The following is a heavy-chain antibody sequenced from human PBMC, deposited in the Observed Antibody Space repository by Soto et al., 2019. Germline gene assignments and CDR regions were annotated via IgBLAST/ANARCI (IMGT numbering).Heavy chain of an antibody. CDR2: ISSSGSTI. D-gene: IGHD2-2*01. J-gene: IGHJ5*02. Sequence: GGSLRLSCAASGFTFSSYEMNWVRQAPGKGLEWVSYISSSGSTIYYADSVKGRFTISRDNAKNSLYLQMNSLRAEDTAVYYCARAWDVVVPAAMISDWFDPWGQGXLVTVSS. CDR1: GFTFSSYE. CDR3: ARAWDVVVPAAMISDWFDP. V-gene: IGHV3-48*03.